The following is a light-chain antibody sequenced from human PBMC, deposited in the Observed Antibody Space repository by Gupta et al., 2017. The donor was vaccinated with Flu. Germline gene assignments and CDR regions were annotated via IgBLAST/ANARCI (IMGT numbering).Light chain of an antibody. CDR1: QSISSY. V-gene: IGKV1-39*01. J-gene: IGKJ1*01. Sequence: DIQMTQSPSSLSASVGDRVTITCRASQSISSYLNWYQQKPGKAPKLLIYAASSLQSGVPSRFSGSGSGTDFTLTINSRQPEDFATYYCQQSYSTLTWTFGQGTKVEIK. CDR3: QQSYSTLTWT. CDR2: AAS.